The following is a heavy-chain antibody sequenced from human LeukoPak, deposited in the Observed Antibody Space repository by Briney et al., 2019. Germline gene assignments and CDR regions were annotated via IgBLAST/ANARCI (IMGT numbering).Heavy chain of an antibody. CDR1: GGIFSSYA. Sequence: GSSVKVSCKASGGIFSSYAISWVRQAPGQGLEWMGRISAYNGNTNYAQKLQGRVTMTTDTSTSTAYMELRSLRSDDTAVYYCAGDRNIFGVVTPGYWGQGTLVTVSS. D-gene: IGHD3-3*02. J-gene: IGHJ4*02. CDR3: AGDRNIFGVVTPGY. V-gene: IGHV1-18*01. CDR2: ISAYNGNT.